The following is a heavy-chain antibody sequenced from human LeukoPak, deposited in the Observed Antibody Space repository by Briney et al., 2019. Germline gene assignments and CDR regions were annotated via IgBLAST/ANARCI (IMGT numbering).Heavy chain of an antibody. D-gene: IGHD3-22*01. CDR1: GYIFTSYD. J-gene: IGHJ4*02. Sequence: ASVKVSCKASGYIFTSYDINWVRQATGQGLEWMGWMNPNSGNTGYAQKFQGRVTMTRNTSISTAYMELSSLRSEDTAVYYCARGGNRVSYYESSGYVDYWGQGNLVTVSS. V-gene: IGHV1-8*01. CDR2: MNPNSGNT. CDR3: ARGGNRVSYYESSGYVDY.